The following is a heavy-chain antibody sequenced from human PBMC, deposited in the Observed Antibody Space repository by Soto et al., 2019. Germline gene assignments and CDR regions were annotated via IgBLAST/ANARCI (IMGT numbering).Heavy chain of an antibody. CDR2: IWYDGSNK. D-gene: IGHD3-22*01. J-gene: IGHJ4*02. CDR1: GFTFSSYG. V-gene: IGHV3-33*01. Sequence: GGSLRLSCAASGFTFSSYGMHWVRQAPGKGLEWVAVIWYDGSNKYYADSVKGRFTISRDNSKNTLYLQMNSLRAEDTAVYYCAREYYYDSSGYSETYYFDYWGQGTLVTVSS. CDR3: AREYYYDSSGYSETYYFDY.